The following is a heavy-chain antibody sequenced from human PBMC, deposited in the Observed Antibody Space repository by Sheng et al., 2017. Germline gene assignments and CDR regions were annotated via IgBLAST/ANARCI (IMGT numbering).Heavy chain of an antibody. J-gene: IGHJ5*02. V-gene: IGHV4-39*07. D-gene: IGHD1-26*01. CDR2: IYYSGST. CDR1: GGSISSSSYY. CDR3: ARAVKEWELRGFDP. Sequence: QLQLQESGPGLVKPSETLSLTCIVSGGSISSSSYYWGWIRQPPGKGLEWIGSIYYSGSTYYNPSLKSRVTISVDTSKNQFSLKLSSVTAADTVVYYCARAVKEWELRGFDPWGQGTLVTVSS.